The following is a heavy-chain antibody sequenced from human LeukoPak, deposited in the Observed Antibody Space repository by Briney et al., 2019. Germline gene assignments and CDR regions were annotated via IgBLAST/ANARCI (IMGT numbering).Heavy chain of an antibody. V-gene: IGHV3-7*01. Sequence: GGSLRLSCAASGFTFTTYYMTWVRQAPGKGLEWVANINQDGSGQNYVDSVKGRFTVSRDNAKNSVYLQMDSLRADDTAVYYCARENWSIDYWGQGTLVTVSS. D-gene: IGHD1-1*01. CDR2: INQDGSGQ. CDR3: ARENWSIDY. CDR1: GFTFTTYY. J-gene: IGHJ4*02.